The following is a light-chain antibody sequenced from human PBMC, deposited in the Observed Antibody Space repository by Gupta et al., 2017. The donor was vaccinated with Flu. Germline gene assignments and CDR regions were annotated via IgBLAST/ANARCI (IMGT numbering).Light chain of an antibody. Sequence: QSALTQPASVSGSPGQSITISCSGTSSDIGDYNFVSWYQQHPGKAPELIIYDVSNRPSGVSLRFSGSKSGNTASLTISGLQAEDEADYYCGSYTGTNTWVFGGGTKLTVL. V-gene: IGLV2-14*03. CDR3: GSYTGTNTWV. CDR1: SSDIGDYNF. CDR2: DVS. J-gene: IGLJ3*02.